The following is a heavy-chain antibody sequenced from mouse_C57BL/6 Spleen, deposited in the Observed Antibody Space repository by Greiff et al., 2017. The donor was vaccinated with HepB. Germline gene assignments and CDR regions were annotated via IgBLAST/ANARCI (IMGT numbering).Heavy chain of an antibody. V-gene: IGHV1-80*01. CDR3: ARTLDYDEDFDV. CDR2: IYPGDGDT. Sequence: QVQLQQSGAELVKPGASVKISCKASGYAFSSYWMNWVKQRPGKGLEWIGQIYPGDGDTNYNGKFKGKATLTADKSSSTAYMQLSSLTSEDSAVYFCARTLDYDEDFDVWGTGTTVTVSS. CDR1: GYAFSSYW. J-gene: IGHJ1*03. D-gene: IGHD2-4*01.